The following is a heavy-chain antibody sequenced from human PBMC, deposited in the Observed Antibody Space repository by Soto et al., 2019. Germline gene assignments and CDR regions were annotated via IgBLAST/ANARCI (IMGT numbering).Heavy chain of an antibody. CDR1: GGSISSGGYY. Sequence: QVQLQESGPGLVKPSQILSLTCTVSGGSISSGGYYWSWIRQHPGKGLEWIGYIYYSGSTYYNPSLKSRVTISVDTSKNQFSLKLSSVTAADTAVYYCARDSGITMVRWFDPWGQGTLVTVSS. V-gene: IGHV4-31*03. CDR3: ARDSGITMVRWFDP. J-gene: IGHJ5*02. CDR2: IYYSGST. D-gene: IGHD3-10*01.